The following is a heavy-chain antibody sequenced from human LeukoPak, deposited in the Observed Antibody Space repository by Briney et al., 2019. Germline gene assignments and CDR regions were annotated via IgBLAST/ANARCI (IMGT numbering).Heavy chain of an antibody. V-gene: IGHV3-53*01. D-gene: IGHD1-7*01. CDR1: GFTVRSNY. CDR3: ARDPTGTTDY. J-gene: IGHJ4*02. CDR2: IYIDGST. Sequence: QPGGSLRLSCVASGFTVRSNYMSWVRQAPGKGLEWVSVIYIDGSTYYADSVKGRFTISRDNSKNTLYLQMNSLRAEDTAVYYCARDPTGTTDYWGQGTLVTVSS.